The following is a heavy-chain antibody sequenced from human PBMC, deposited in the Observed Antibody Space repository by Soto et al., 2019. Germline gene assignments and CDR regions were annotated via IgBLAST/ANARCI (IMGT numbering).Heavy chain of an antibody. Sequence: EVQLVESGGGLVQPGGSLRLSCAASGFFFSAYCMSWVRQAPGKGLEWVASIKQDGSETYYLDSVKGRFTFSRDNAKNSVDLQMSRLRAEDTAVYYCARGREGFHPLSSNWFDPWGQGTPVTVSS. CDR3: ARGREGFHPLSSNWFDP. CDR2: IKQDGSET. J-gene: IGHJ5*02. V-gene: IGHV3-7*01. D-gene: IGHD3-10*01. CDR1: GFFFSAYC.